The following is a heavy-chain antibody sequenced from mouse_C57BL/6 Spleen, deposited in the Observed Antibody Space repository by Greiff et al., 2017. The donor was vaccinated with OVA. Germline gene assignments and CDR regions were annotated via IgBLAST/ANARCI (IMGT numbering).Heavy chain of an antibody. J-gene: IGHJ1*03. CDR2: IYPGDGDT. V-gene: IGHV1-82*01. D-gene: IGHD3-1*01. CDR3: AKNPSSWYFDV. Sequence: QVQLQQSGPELVKPGASVKISCKASGYAFSSSWMNWVKQRPGKGLEWIGRIYPGDGDTNYNGKFKGKATLTADKSSSTAYMQLSSLTSEDSAVYFCAKNPSSWYFDVWGTGTTVTVSS. CDR1: GYAFSSSW.